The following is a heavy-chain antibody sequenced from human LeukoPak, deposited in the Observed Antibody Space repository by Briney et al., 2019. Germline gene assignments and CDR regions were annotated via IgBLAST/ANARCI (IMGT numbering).Heavy chain of an antibody. Sequence: SQTLSLTCTDSGGSISSGDYYWSWIRQPPGKGLEWIGYIFYSGTTYYNASLKSRLTISVDTSKNQFSLKLSSVTAADAAVYYCARVVRCSGGSCALSAFDIWGQGTMVTVSS. CDR3: ARVVRCSGGSCALSAFDI. CDR1: GGSISSGDYY. J-gene: IGHJ3*02. V-gene: IGHV4-30-4*08. CDR2: IFYSGTT. D-gene: IGHD2-15*01.